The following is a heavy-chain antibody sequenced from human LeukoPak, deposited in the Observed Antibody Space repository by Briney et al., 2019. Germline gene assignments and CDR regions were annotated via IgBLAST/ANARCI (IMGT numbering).Heavy chain of an antibody. V-gene: IGHV3-30-3*01. CDR2: TSHNEGNR. D-gene: IGHD5-18*01. J-gene: IGHJ4*02. CDR1: GFSFSDYA. CDR3: ARGPGLAMGKGYFDY. Sequence: GGSLRLSCAASGFSFSDYAMHWVRQAPAKGLEWVAATSHNEGNRYYADSVKGRFTFSRDNSRNTLYLEVNSLRTDDTAVYFCARGPGLAMGKGYFDYCGQGTLVTVSS.